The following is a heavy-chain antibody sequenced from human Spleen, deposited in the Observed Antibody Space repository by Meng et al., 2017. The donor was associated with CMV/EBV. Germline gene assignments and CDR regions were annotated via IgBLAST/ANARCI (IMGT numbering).Heavy chain of an antibody. D-gene: IGHD5-24*01. J-gene: IGHJ5*02. CDR1: GYTFTDFQ. V-gene: IGHV1-69-2*01. CDR3: AMSFSDAENHWFDP. CDR2: IDFEDGKT. Sequence: KVSGYTFTDFQMHWIQQAPGKGLGWMGLIDFEDGKTKYTETFQGRVTISADTSTATAYIQLNSLRYEDTALYYCAMSFSDAENHWFDPWGQGTLVTVSS.